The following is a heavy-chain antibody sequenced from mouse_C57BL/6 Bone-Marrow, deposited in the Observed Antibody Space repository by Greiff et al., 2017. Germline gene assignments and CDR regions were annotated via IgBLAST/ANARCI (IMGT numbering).Heavy chain of an antibody. J-gene: IGHJ1*03. CDR3: ARDYGSSFDV. CDR1: GYTFTDYY. D-gene: IGHD1-1*01. Sequence: QPQQSGPVLVKPGASVKMSCKASGYTFTDYYMNWVKQSHGKSLEWIGVINPYNGGTSYNQKFKGKATLTVDQSSSTAYMELNSLTSEDSAVYYCARDYGSSFDVWGTGTTVTVSS. V-gene: IGHV1-19*01. CDR2: INPYNGGT.